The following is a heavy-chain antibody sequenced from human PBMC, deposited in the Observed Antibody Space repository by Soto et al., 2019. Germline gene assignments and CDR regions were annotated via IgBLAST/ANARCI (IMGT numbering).Heavy chain of an antibody. CDR2: MSPSGDST. Sequence: GGSLRLSCAASGFTFSSYAMNWVRQAPGKGLEWVSGMSPSGDSTDYADSVKGRFTISRDNSKNTLYLQMNSLRAEDMAVYYCAKDSEEYSNSSPDYWGQGTLVTVSS. J-gene: IGHJ4*02. CDR1: GFTFSSYA. D-gene: IGHD6-6*01. CDR3: AKDSEEYSNSSPDY. V-gene: IGHV3-23*01.